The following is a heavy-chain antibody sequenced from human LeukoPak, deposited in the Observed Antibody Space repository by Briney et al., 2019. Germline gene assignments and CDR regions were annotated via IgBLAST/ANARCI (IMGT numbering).Heavy chain of an antibody. Sequence: SETLSLTCTVSGVTISSYYWTWIRQPPGKGLEWIGFIYYSGRTNYNPSLKSRVTILGDTSKNQFSLRLSSVTAADTAVYYCARTGSYDTNGLDSWGQGTLVTVSS. J-gene: IGHJ4*02. CDR2: IYYSGRT. CDR3: ARTGSYDTNGLDS. CDR1: GVTISSYY. V-gene: IGHV4-59*08. D-gene: IGHD2-8*01.